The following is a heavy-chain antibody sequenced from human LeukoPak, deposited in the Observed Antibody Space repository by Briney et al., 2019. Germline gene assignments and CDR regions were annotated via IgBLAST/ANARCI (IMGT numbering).Heavy chain of an antibody. V-gene: IGHV3-48*01. CDR2: ISSSSSTI. D-gene: IGHD2-2*02. J-gene: IGHJ4*02. Sequence: GGSLRLSCAASGFTFSSYSMNWVRQAPGKGLEWVSYISSSSSTIYYADSVKGRFTISRDNAKNSLYLQMNSLRAEDTAVYYCARDSNGYCSSTSCYRWGQGTLVTVSS. CDR3: ARDSNGYCSSTSCYR. CDR1: GFTFSSYS.